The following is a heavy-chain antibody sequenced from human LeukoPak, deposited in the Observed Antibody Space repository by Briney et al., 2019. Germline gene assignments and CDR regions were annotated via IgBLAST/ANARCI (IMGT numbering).Heavy chain of an antibody. CDR1: GFTFGDYA. D-gene: IGHD1-26*01. Sequence: GGSLRLSCTASGFTFGDYAMSWFRQAPGKGLEWVGFIRSKAYGGTTEYAASVKGRFTISRDDSKSIAYLQMNSLKTEDTAVYYCTRTYSGSHYYFDYWGQGTLVTVSS. CDR2: IRSKAYGGTT. J-gene: IGHJ4*02. CDR3: TRTYSGSHYYFDY. V-gene: IGHV3-49*03.